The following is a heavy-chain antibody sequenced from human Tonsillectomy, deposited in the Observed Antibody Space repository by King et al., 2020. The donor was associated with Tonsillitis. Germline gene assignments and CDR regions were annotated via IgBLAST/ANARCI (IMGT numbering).Heavy chain of an antibody. CDR3: ARAPPENYYYYMDV. V-gene: IGHV3-74*01. Sequence: VQLVESGGGLVQPGGSLRLSCAASGFTFSTYWMHWVRQAPGKGLVWVSRINGDGSSTSYADSVKGRCTISRDNAKNTLYLQMNSPRAEDTAVYYCARAPPENYYYYMDVWGKGTTVTVSS. CDR1: GFTFSTYW. CDR2: INGDGSST. J-gene: IGHJ6*03.